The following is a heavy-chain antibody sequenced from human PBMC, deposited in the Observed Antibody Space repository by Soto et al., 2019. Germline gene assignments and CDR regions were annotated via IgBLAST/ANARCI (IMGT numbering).Heavy chain of an antibody. CDR3: ARDRGDCGGDCYTDYYYYYGMDV. Sequence: GGSLRLSCAASGFTFSSYSMNWVRQAPGKGLEWVSSISSSSSYIYYADSVKGRFTISRDNAKNSLYLQMNSLRAEDTAVYYCARDRGDCGGDCYTDYYYYYGMDVWGQGTTVTVSS. D-gene: IGHD2-21*02. CDR2: ISSSSSYI. CDR1: GFTFSSYS. J-gene: IGHJ6*02. V-gene: IGHV3-21*01.